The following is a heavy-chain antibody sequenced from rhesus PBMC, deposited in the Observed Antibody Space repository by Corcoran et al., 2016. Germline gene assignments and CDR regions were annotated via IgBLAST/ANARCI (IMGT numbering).Heavy chain of an antibody. CDR2: INGYCGST. CDR1: GGSFRSYW. CDR3: TSPVRYRFDV. V-gene: IGHV4-80*01. Sequence: QVQLQESGPGLVKPSETLSLTCAVFGGSFRSYWWNWIRQPPGKVLEWIGGINGYCGSTNYNTPLQSRVTISMDVSNNQFSLRLTSVTAADTAVYYCTSPVRYRFDVWGPGVLVSVSS. J-gene: IGHJ5-1*01. D-gene: IGHD3-9*01.